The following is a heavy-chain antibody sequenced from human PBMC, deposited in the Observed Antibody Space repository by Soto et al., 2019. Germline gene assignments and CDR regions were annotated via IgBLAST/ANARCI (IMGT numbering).Heavy chain of an antibody. CDR1: GGSISSGGYY. V-gene: IGHV4-31*03. CDR2: IYYSGSTSYN. D-gene: IGHD1-26*01. CDR3: ARTPLL. J-gene: IGHJ4*02. Sequence: QVQLQESGPGLVKPSQTLSLTCTVSGGSISSGGYYWSWIRQHPGKGLEWIGYIYYSGSTSYNYYNPSLQSRVTISVDTSKNQFSLKLSSVTAADTAVYYCARTPLLWGQGTLVTVSS.